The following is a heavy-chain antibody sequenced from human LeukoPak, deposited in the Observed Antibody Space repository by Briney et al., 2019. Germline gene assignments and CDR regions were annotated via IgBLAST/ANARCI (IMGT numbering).Heavy chain of an antibody. D-gene: IGHD3-22*01. Sequence: GGSLRLSCAASGFTFSSYWKHWVRQAPGKGLEWVSGISGSGGKTYYADSVKGRFTISRDNSKNTLYLQMDSLRAEDTAVYYCAKDCVYYYDSSGPYYFDYWGQGTLVTVSS. J-gene: IGHJ4*02. CDR2: ISGSGGKT. CDR3: AKDCVYYYDSSGPYYFDY. CDR1: GFTFSSYW. V-gene: IGHV3-23*01.